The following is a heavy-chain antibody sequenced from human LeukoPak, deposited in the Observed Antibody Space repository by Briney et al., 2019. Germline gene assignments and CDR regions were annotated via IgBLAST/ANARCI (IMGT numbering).Heavy chain of an antibody. CDR3: ARQQYDFWSGDYGPHGVDP. CDR2: IYYSGST. D-gene: IGHD3-3*01. CDR1: GGSISSSSYY. J-gene: IGHJ5*02. V-gene: IGHV4-39*01. Sequence: SETLSLTCTVSGGSISSSSYYWGWIRQPPGKGLEWIGSIYYSGSTYYNPSLKSRVTTSVDTSKNQFSLKLSSVTAADTAVYYCARQQYDFWSGDYGPHGVDPWGQGTLVTVSS.